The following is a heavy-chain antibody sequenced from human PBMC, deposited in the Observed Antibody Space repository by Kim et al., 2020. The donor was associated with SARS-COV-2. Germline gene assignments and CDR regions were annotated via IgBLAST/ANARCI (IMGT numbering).Heavy chain of an antibody. D-gene: IGHD3-22*01. V-gene: IGHV3-48*04. CDR2: ISDTSTTK. Sequence: GGSLRLSCVASGFTFTYYTMNWVRQAPGKGLEWVSYISDTSTTKHYADSVRGRFTISRDNAKNSVYLEMNSLRGEDTAVYYCARVHYFDCSGNSPRAAF. CDR3: ARVHYFDCSGNSPRAAF. J-gene: IGHJ3*01. CDR1: GFTFTYYT.